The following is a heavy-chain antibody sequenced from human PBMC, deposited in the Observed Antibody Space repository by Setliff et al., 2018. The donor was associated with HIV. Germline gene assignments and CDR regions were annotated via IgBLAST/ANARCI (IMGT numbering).Heavy chain of an antibody. D-gene: IGHD2-21*02. V-gene: IGHV4-38-2*02. CDR2: IYHSGNT. CDR1: GDSISSDFY. Sequence: SETLSLTCTVSGDSISSDFYWGWIRQPPGKGLEWIGSIYHSGNTYYMPSLQSRVTISVGMSKNQFSLNLNSVTAADTAVYYCVRGQGCGGGCHYAFEMWGQGTMVTVSS. CDR3: VRGQGCGGGCHYAFEM. J-gene: IGHJ3*02.